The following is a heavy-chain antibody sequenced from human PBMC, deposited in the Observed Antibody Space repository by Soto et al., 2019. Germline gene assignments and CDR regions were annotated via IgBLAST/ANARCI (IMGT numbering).Heavy chain of an antibody. CDR2: INAGNGNT. Sequence: GASVKVSCKASGYTFTSYAMHWVRQAPGQRLEWMGWINAGNGNTKYSQKFQGRVTITRDTSASTAYMELSSLRSEDTAVYYCARTSKLERLVDYFDYWGQGTLVTVSS. V-gene: IGHV1-3*01. CDR1: GYTFTSYA. CDR3: ARTSKLERLVDYFDY. J-gene: IGHJ4*02. D-gene: IGHD1-1*01.